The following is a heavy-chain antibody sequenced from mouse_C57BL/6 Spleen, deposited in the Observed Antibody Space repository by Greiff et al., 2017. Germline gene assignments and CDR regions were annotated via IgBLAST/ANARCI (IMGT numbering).Heavy chain of an antibody. Sequence: QVQLQQSGAELVRPGTSVKVSCKASGYAFTNYLIEWVKQRPGQGLEWIGVINPGSGGTNYNEKFKGKATLTADKSSSTAYMQLSSLTSGDSAVYFCATTGAGRFAYWGQGTLVTVSA. V-gene: IGHV1-54*01. D-gene: IGHD4-1*02. CDR3: ATTGAGRFAY. CDR2: INPGSGGT. J-gene: IGHJ3*01. CDR1: GYAFTNYL.